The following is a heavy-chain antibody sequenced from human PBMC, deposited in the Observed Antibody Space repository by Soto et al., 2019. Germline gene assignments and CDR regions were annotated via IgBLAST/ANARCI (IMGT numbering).Heavy chain of an antibody. J-gene: IGHJ5*02. D-gene: IGHD3-3*01. CDR2: IHNSGRS. Sequence: QVQLQESGPGLVKPSQTLSLTCTVSGDSITRDFYWTWLRQSPEKGLEWIGYIHNSGRSYYNSSLKGRVTMSLDTSKNQISRRLNSVTAADTAVYYCARRTYDVWRGYGWFDPWGQGILVTVST. V-gene: IGHV4-30-4*01. CDR3: ARRTYDVWRGYGWFDP. CDR1: GDSITRDFY.